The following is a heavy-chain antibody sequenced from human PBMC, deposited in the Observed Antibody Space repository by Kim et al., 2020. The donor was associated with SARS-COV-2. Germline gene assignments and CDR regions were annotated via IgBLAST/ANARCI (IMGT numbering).Heavy chain of an antibody. J-gene: IGHJ4*02. V-gene: IGHV3-23*01. Sequence: GSTYEAEPVKGAFTSSRDNSKNTVYLQRNSLRAGDTAVYYCAKGHLTGLSLWGQGPLVTVSS. CDR3: AKGHLTGLSL. CDR2: GST. D-gene: IGHD3-9*01.